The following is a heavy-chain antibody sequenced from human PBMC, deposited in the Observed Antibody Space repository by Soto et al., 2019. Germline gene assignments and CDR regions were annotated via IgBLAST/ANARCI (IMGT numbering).Heavy chain of an antibody. J-gene: IGHJ4*02. CDR2: ISYDGSNK. Sequence: GGSLRLSCAASGFTFSSYGMHWVRQAPGKGLEWVAVISYDGSNKYYADSVKGRFTISRDNSKNTLYPQMNSLRAEDTAVYYCVLTGIAAAGDLDYWGQGTLVTVSS. V-gene: IGHV3-30*03. D-gene: IGHD6-13*01. CDR3: VLTGIAAAGDLDY. CDR1: GFTFSSYG.